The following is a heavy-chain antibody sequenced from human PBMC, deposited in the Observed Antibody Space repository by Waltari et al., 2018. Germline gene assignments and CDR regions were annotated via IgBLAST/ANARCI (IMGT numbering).Heavy chain of an antibody. CDR3: ATFQKMTNRDNYLGMDV. CDR2: MKEDGSKI. CDR1: GFTFSIYW. V-gene: IGHV3-7*01. Sequence: EMQLVESGGGLVQPGGSLRLSCAASGFTFSIYWMNWVRQVPGKGLEWVATMKEDGSKIYYVEAVKGRFTIARDNAKNSVYLQMNSLRAEDAAVYYCATFQKMTNRDNYLGMDVWGQGTTVTVSS. J-gene: IGHJ6*02. D-gene: IGHD2-21*01.